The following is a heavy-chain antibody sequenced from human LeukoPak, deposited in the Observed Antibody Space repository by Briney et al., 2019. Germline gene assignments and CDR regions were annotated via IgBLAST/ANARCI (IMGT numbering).Heavy chain of an antibody. Sequence: ASVKVSCKTSGYTFTSYGISWVRQAPGQGLEWMGWVSGYNGDTHYAQNLQDRVTMTTDTSTSTAYMDVRSLRSDDTAVYYCARVGADSAAYFYYAMDVWGQGTTVTVSS. CDR2: VSGYNGDT. CDR3: ARVGADSAAYFYYAMDV. CDR1: GYTFTSYG. J-gene: IGHJ6*02. D-gene: IGHD1-26*01. V-gene: IGHV1-18*01.